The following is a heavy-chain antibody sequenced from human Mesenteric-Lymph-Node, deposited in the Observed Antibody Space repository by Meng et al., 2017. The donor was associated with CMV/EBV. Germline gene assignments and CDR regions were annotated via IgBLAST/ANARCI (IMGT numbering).Heavy chain of an antibody. V-gene: IGHV4-61*01. CDR2: VHYSGST. Sequence: FSRGSVSSGNYYWSWLRQPPGKRLGCIGYVHYSGSTNYTPSLRSRATISVDTSKNQFSLKLSSVTAADTAVYYCARSPGYPREFGYWGQGTLVTVSS. D-gene: IGHD3-10*01. CDR1: RGSVSSGNYY. CDR3: ARSPGYPREFGY. J-gene: IGHJ4*02.